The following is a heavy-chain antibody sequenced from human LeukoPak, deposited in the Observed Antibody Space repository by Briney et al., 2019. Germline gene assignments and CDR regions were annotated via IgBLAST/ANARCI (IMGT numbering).Heavy chain of an antibody. V-gene: IGHV1-8*01. CDR1: GYPFSTWE. D-gene: IGHD1-14*01. CDR3: ARGPRNDP. J-gene: IGHJ5*02. CDR2: VHPNSGNT. Sequence: ASVKVSCKTSGYPFSTWEINWVRQAGGQGLEWMGWVHPNSGNTADEQKFQGRVTMTRDTSISTAYMELSGLRFDDTAVYFCARGPRNDPWGQGTLVTVSS.